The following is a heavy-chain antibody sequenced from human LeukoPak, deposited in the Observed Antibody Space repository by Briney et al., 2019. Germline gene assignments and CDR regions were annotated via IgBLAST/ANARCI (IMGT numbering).Heavy chain of an antibody. CDR2: ITNSGSTI. Sequence: PGGSLRLSCAASGFTVSSNYMNWVRQAPGKGLEWVSYITNSGSTIYYADSVKGRFTISRDNAKNSLYLQMNSLRAEDTAVYYCARETYTSGYPFDDWGQGTLVTVSS. CDR3: ARETYTSGYPFDD. J-gene: IGHJ4*02. D-gene: IGHD5-18*01. CDR1: GFTVSSNY. V-gene: IGHV3-48*03.